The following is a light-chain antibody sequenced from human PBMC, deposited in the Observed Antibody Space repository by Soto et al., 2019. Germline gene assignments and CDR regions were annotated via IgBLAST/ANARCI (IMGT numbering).Light chain of an antibody. CDR3: SSYTSSNTYV. CDR1: SSDVGGYNY. J-gene: IGLJ1*01. CDR2: EVS. V-gene: IGLV2-14*01. Sequence: QPASVSGSPGQSITISCTGTSSDVGGYNYVSWYQQHPGKAPKLIIYEVSNRPSGVSNRFSGSKSDNTASLTISGLQAEDEADYYCSSYTSSNTYVFGTGTKVTVL.